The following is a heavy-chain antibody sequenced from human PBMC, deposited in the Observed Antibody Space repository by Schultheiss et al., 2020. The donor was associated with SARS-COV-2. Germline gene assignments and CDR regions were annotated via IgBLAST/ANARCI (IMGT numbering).Heavy chain of an antibody. Sequence: GGSLRLSCAASGFTFSSYSMNWVRQAPGKGLEWVSSISSSSSYIYYADSVKGRFTISRDNAKNSLYLQMNSLRAEDTAVYYCASWGAVTTTYYGMDVWGQGTTVTVSS. V-gene: IGHV3-21*01. CDR1: GFTFSSYS. CDR2: ISSSSSYI. CDR3: ASWGAVTTTYYGMDV. J-gene: IGHJ6*02. D-gene: IGHD4-17*01.